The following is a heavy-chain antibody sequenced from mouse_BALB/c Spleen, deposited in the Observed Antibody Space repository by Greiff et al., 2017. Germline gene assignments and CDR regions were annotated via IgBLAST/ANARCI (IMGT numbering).Heavy chain of an antibody. Sequence: EVKLMESGGGLVKPGGSLKLSCAASGFTFSSYAMSWVRQTPEKRLEWVATISSGGSYTYYPDSVKGRFTISRDNAKNTLYLQMSSLRSEDTAMYYCARPSTYDGYFFAYWGQGTLVTVSA. D-gene: IGHD2-3*01. CDR1: GFTFSSYA. CDR3: ARPSTYDGYFFAY. V-gene: IGHV5-9-3*01. J-gene: IGHJ3*01. CDR2: ISSGGSYT.